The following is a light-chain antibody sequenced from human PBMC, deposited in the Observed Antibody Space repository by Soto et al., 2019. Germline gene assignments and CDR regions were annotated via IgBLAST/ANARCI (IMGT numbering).Light chain of an antibody. CDR2: GAS. V-gene: IGKV3D-20*02. Sequence: LAPGAGSISLTHRDGGVSTCRASQSVSSDYFAWYQQKPGQAPRLLMSGASTRAPAIPYRCSGSGSGTDFTLTISLLEPGDFADYYWQQRSNRPIPFGQRTLPAVK. CDR3: QQRSNRPIP. J-gene: IGKJ5*01. CDR1: QSVSSDY.